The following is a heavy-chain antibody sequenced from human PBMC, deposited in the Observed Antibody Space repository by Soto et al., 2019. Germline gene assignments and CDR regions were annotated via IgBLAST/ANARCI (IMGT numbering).Heavy chain of an antibody. J-gene: IGHJ6*03. CDR2: INHSGTT. CDR1: GGSLSGYY. CDR3: ASYHYLDLWTGSRHYMYV. D-gene: IGHD3-9*01. Sequence: QVHLEQWGAGLLNPSETLSLTCAVYGGSLSGYYWSWVRQSPGKGLEWIGEINHSGTTNYNPSLKTRVTISADTSKHQFSLRLSSVTAADSAVYYCASYHYLDLWTGSRHYMYVWGRGTTVTVSS. V-gene: IGHV4-34*01.